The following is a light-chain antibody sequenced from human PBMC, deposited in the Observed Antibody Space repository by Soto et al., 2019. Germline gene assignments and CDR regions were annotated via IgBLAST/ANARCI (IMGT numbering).Light chain of an antibody. CDR2: GAS. CDR3: QQYNNWPPVFT. J-gene: IGKJ3*01. V-gene: IGKV3-15*01. CDR1: QSVSSN. Sequence: EIVMTQSPATLSVSPGERATLSCRASQSVSSNLAWYQQKPGQAPRLLIYGASTRATGIPARFSGSGSGTEITLTISSLQSEDFAVYHCQQYNNWPPVFTFGPGTEVDIK.